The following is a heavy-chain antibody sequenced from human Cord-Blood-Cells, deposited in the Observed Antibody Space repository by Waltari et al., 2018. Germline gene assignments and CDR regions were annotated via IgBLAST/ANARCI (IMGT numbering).Heavy chain of an antibody. V-gene: IGHV1-69*09. J-gene: IGHJ4*02. CDR1: GGTFSSYA. CDR2: IIPILGIA. D-gene: IGHD2-8*01. CDR3: ARGIVLMVYAIEYFDY. Sequence: QVQLVQSGAEVKKPGSSVKVSCKASGGTFSSYAISWVRQATGQGLEWRGKIIPILGIANDAQKFQGRVTMTADKSTSTAYMELSSLRSEDTAVYYCARGIVLMVYAIEYFDYWGQGTLVTVSS.